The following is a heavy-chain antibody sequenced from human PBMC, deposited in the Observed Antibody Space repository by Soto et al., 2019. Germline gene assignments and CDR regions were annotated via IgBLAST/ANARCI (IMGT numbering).Heavy chain of an antibody. CDR1: GFSFGDSY. D-gene: IGHD5-12*01. Sequence: PGGSLRLACTASGFSFGDSYMSWIRQAPGQGLEWLSYITSGGSYRNYADSVKGRFTISRDNAKNSLYLQMDSLTAEDSAIYYCARTRDGYPASPFDSWGQGALVTVSS. V-gene: IGHV3-11*03. J-gene: IGHJ4*02. CDR2: ITSGGSYR. CDR3: ARTRDGYPASPFDS.